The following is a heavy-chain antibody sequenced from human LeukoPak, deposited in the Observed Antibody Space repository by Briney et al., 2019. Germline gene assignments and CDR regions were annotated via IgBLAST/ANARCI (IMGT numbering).Heavy chain of an antibody. J-gene: IGHJ4*02. CDR2: ISAYNGNT. CDR1: GYTFTSYG. Sequence: GASVKVSCKASGYTFTSYGISWVRQAPGQGLEWMGWISAYNGNTNYAQKLQGRVTTTTDTSTSTAYKELRSLRSDDTAVYYCAVTTASYFDYWGQGTLVTVSS. D-gene: IGHD4-11*01. V-gene: IGHV1-18*01. CDR3: AVTTASYFDY.